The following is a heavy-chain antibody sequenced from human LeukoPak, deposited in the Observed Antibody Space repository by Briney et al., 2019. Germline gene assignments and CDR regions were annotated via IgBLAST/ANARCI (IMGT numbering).Heavy chain of an antibody. V-gene: IGHV1-69*13. Sequence: ASVKVSCKASGGTFSSYAISWVRQAPGQELEWMGGIIPIFGTANYAQKFQGRVTITADESTSTAYMELSSLRSEDTAVYYCARVILSAAAGLLFDYWGQGTLVTVSS. CDR2: IIPIFGTA. D-gene: IGHD6-13*01. CDR1: GGTFSSYA. J-gene: IGHJ4*02. CDR3: ARVILSAAAGLLFDY.